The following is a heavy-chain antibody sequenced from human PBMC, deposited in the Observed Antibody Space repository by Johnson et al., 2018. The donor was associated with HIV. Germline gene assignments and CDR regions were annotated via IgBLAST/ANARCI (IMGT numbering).Heavy chain of an antibody. CDR1: GFTFSSYA. CDR3: VREGPSERAGFDF. Sequence: EVQLVESGGGLVQPGGSLRLSCAASGFTFSSYAMHWVRQAPGKGLESVSAISSNGGSTYYANSVKGRFTISRDNAKNTVYLQMNSLRAEDMAVYFCVREGPSERAGFDFWGQGTMVTVSS. V-gene: IGHV3-64*01. CDR2: ISSNGGST. J-gene: IGHJ3*01.